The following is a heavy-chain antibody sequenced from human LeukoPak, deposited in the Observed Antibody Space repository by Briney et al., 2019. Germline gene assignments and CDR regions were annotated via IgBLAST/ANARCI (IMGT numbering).Heavy chain of an antibody. D-gene: IGHD4-17*01. J-gene: IGHJ4*02. CDR2: ISSSSRTT. V-gene: IGHV3-48*04. CDR1: GFTFSTYS. Sequence: GGSLRLSCAASGFTFSTYSMNWVRQAPGKGLEWVSYISSSSRTTYYADSVKGRFTISRDNAENSLYLQMNSLRAEDTAVYYCARDRYGDYLIDYWGQGTLVTVSS. CDR3: ARDRYGDYLIDY.